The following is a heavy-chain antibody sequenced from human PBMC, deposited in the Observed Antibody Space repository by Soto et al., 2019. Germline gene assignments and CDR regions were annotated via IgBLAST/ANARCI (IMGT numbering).Heavy chain of an antibody. J-gene: IGHJ4*02. CDR2: ISAYNGNT. D-gene: IGHD2-15*01. V-gene: IGHV1-18*01. Sequence: ASVKVSCKASGYTFTSYGISWVRQAPGQGLEWMGWISAYNGNTNYAQKLQGRVTMTTDTSTSTAYMELRSLRSDDTAVYYCARDATRGCSGGSCYSDFDYWGQGTLVTVSS. CDR3: ARDATRGCSGGSCYSDFDY. CDR1: GYTFTSYG.